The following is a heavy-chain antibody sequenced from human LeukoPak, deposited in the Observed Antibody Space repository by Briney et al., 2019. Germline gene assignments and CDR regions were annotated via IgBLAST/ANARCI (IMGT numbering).Heavy chain of an antibody. CDR1: GYTFTGYY. CDR2: INPNSGSK. V-gene: IGHV1-2*02. Sequence: VASVKVSCKASGYTFTGYYMHWVRQAPGQGLEWMGCINPNSGSKNYAQKFQGRVTMTRDTSISTAYMELSRLRSDDTAVYYCASGSSSWYVDYWGQGTLVTVSA. D-gene: IGHD6-13*01. J-gene: IGHJ4*02. CDR3: ASGSSSWYVDY.